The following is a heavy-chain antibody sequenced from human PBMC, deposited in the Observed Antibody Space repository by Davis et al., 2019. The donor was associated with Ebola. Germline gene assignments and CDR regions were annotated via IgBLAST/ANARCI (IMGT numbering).Heavy chain of an antibody. CDR3: ARGLIRDDFWSGYYLAEGDY. CDR1: GYTFTSYA. CDR2: INAGNGNT. V-gene: IGHV1-3*01. Sequence: ASVKVSCKASGYTFTSYAMHWVRQAPGQRLEWMGWINAGNGNTKYSQKFQGRVTITRDTSASTAYMELSSLRSEDTAVYYCARGLIRDDFWSGYYLAEGDYWGQGTLVTVSS. J-gene: IGHJ4*02. D-gene: IGHD3-3*01.